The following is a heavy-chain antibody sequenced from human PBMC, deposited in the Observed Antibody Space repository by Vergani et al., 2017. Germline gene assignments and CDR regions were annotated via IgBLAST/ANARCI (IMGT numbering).Heavy chain of an antibody. Sequence: EVQLVESGGGLVQPGGSLRLSCAASGFTFSSYEMNWVRQAPGKGLEWVSYISSSGSTIYYADSVKGRFTISRDNAKNSLYLQMNSLRAEDTAVYYCARGPYDSSGYFVVRYPPHRYYYYYMDVWGKGTTVTVSS. CDR3: ARGPYDSSGYFVVRYPPHRYYYYYMDV. D-gene: IGHD3-22*01. V-gene: IGHV3-48*03. CDR1: GFTFSSYE. CDR2: ISSSGSTI. J-gene: IGHJ6*03.